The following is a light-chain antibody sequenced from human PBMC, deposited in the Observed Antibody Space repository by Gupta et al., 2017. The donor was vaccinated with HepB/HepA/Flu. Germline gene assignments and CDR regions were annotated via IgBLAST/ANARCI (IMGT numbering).Light chain of an antibody. CDR3: MQATQWPYT. CDR1: QSLVHGDGNTY. CDR2: KVS. J-gene: IGKJ2*01. Sequence: DVVLTQSPLSLPVSLGQPASISCRASQSLVHGDGNTYLNWFQQRPGQSPRRLIYKVSDRDSGVPDRFSGSGSGTDFILRISRVEAEDVGVYYCMQATQWPYTFGQGTKLEIK. V-gene: IGKV2-30*02.